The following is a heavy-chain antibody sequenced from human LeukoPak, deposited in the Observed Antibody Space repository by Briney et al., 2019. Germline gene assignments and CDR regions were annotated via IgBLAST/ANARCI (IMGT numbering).Heavy chain of an antibody. CDR1: GYTFSSYG. CDR3: ARRGGSYSHSDF. J-gene: IGHJ4*02. CDR2: VSPFNGNT. Sequence: ASVKVSCKASGYTFSSYGIIWVRQAPGQGLEWMGWVSPFNGNTDYAPKLQGRVTMTTDTSATTAYMELRSLRSDDTAVYYCARRGGSYSHSDFWGQGTLVTVSS. V-gene: IGHV1-18*01. D-gene: IGHD1-26*01.